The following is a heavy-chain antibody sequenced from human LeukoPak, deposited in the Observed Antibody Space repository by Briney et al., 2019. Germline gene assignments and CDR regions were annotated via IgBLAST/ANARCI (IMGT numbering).Heavy chain of an antibody. D-gene: IGHD6-13*01. CDR3: ARSAAGLSYGMDV. CDR1: GDSISSSY. V-gene: IGHV4-59*08. Sequence: SETLSLTCTVSGDSISSSYWSWIRQTPGKGLEWIGHICYSGSINYNPSLKSRVTISVDTSKNQFSLKLSSVTAADTAVYFCARSAAGLSYGMDVWGQGTTVTVSS. J-gene: IGHJ6*02. CDR2: ICYSGSI.